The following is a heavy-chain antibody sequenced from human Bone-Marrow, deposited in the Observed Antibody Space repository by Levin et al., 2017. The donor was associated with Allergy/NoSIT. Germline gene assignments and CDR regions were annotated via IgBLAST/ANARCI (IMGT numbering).Heavy chain of an antibody. CDR2: ITGSSTYT. CDR1: GFTFSDYH. Sequence: GGSLRLSCAASGFTFSDYHMHWIRQAPGKGLEWVSYITGSSTYTNYADSVKGRFTISRDDAKNSLYLQMNSLRADDTAVCYCAREIAAPGIRAFDIWGQGTMVTVSS. CDR3: AREIAAPGIRAFDI. D-gene: IGHD6-13*01. V-gene: IGHV3-11*05. J-gene: IGHJ3*02.